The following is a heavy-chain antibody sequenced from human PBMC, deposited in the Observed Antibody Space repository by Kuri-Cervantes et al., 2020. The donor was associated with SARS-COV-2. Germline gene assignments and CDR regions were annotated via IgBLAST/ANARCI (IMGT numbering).Heavy chain of an antibody. Sequence: SETLSLTCTVSGGSISSYYWSWIRQPPGKGLEWIGYIYHSGSTYYNPSLKSRVTISVDRSKNQFSLKLSSVTAADTAVYYCARGDYGMDVWGQGTTVTVSS. D-gene: IGHD3-16*01. CDR1: GGSISSYY. V-gene: IGHV4-59*12. CDR3: ARGDYGMDV. CDR2: IYHSGST. J-gene: IGHJ6*02.